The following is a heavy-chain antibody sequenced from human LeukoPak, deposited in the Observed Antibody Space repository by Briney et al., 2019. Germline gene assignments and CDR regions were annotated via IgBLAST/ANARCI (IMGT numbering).Heavy chain of an antibody. Sequence: SETLSLTCTVSGGSISSSSYYWGWIRQPPGKGLEWIGNIYCSGSTYYNPFLKSRVTISVDTSKNQFSLKLNSVTAADTAVYYCARLESGGSGDYWGQGTLVTVSS. CDR3: ARLESGGSGDY. D-gene: IGHD2-15*01. CDR1: GGSISSSSYY. CDR2: IYCSGST. V-gene: IGHV4-39*01. J-gene: IGHJ4*02.